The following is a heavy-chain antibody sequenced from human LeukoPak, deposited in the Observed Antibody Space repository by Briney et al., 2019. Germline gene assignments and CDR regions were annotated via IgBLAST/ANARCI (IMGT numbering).Heavy chain of an antibody. D-gene: IGHD6-19*01. CDR3: ARLVGGWYHRPYYFDY. V-gene: IGHV4-39*01. J-gene: IGHJ4*02. CDR2: IYYSGST. Sequence: PSETLSLTCTVSGGSISSSSYYWGWIRQPPGKGLEWIGSIYYSGSTYYNPSLKSRVTISVGTSKNQFSLKLSSVTAADTAVYYCARLVGGWYHRPYYFDYWGQGTLVTVSS. CDR1: GGSISSSSYY.